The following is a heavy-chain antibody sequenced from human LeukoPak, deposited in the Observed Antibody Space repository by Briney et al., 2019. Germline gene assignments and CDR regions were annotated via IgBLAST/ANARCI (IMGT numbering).Heavy chain of an antibody. CDR3: ARHYVQQWLVPMGDAFDI. CDR2: IYYSGST. V-gene: IGHV4-39*01. Sequence: SETLSLTCTVSGGSISSSSYYWGWIRQPPGKGLEWIGSIYYSGSTYYNPSPKSRVTISVDTSKNQFSLKLSSVTAADTAVYYCARHYVQQWLVPMGDAFDIWGQGTMVTVSS. CDR1: GGSISSSSYY. J-gene: IGHJ3*02. D-gene: IGHD6-19*01.